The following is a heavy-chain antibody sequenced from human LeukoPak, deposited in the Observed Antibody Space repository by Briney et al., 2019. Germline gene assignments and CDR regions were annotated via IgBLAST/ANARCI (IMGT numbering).Heavy chain of an antibody. CDR3: ARGGLTTNLDY. CDR2: ISAYNGNT. J-gene: IGHJ4*02. D-gene: IGHD4-17*01. Sequence: GASVKVSCKASGFTFTSYGSSWVRQAPGQGLEWLGWISAYNGNTNYAQNLQGGVTMTTDTSTSTAYMELRSLRSDDTAVYYCARGGLTTNLDYWGQGTLVTVSS. V-gene: IGHV1-18*01. CDR1: GFTFTSYG.